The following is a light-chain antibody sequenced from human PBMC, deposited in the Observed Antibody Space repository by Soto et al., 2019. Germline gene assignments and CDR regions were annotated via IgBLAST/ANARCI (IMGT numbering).Light chain of an antibody. Sequence: VVLTQSPDTLSVSPGERATLSCRASRGIKSNLAWYQQRPGQAPRLLIYDADTRATGVPARFSGSRSGTEFHLTPSSLQYEDFPVSYCQQYNSYSEAFGQGNQVDIK. J-gene: IGKJ1*01. CDR1: RGIKSN. V-gene: IGKV3-15*01. CDR2: DAD. CDR3: QQYNSYSEA.